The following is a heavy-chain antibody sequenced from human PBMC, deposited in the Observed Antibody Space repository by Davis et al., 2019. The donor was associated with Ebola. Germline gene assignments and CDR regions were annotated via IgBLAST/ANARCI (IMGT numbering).Heavy chain of an antibody. D-gene: IGHD2-2*01. Sequence: SETLSLTCTVSGGSISSYYWSWIRQPPGKGLEWIGYIYYSGSTNYNPSLKSRVTISVDTSKNQFSLKLSSVTAADTAVYYCAREGRYCSSTSCYVFYYYGMDVWGKGTTVTVSS. CDR1: GGSISSYY. CDR2: IYYSGST. V-gene: IGHV4-59*01. CDR3: AREGRYCSSTSCYVFYYYGMDV. J-gene: IGHJ6*04.